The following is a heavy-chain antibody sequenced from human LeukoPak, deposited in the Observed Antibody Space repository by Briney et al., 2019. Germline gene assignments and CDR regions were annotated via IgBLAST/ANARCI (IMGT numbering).Heavy chain of an antibody. CDR2: ISGSGGST. CDR1: GFTFSSYA. D-gene: IGHD3-22*01. V-gene: IGHV3-23*01. Sequence: GGSLRLSCAASGFTFSSYAMSWVRQAPGKGLEWVSAISGSGGSTYYADSVKGRFTISRDNSKNTLYLQMNSLRAEDTAVYYCAKNYYDSSGYHPLDYWGQGTLVTVSS. CDR3: AKNYYDSSGYHPLDY. J-gene: IGHJ4*02.